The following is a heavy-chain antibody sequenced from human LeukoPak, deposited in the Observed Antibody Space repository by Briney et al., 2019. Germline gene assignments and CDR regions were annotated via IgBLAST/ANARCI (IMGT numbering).Heavy chain of an antibody. D-gene: IGHD1-26*01. CDR2: ISYDGSNK. CDR3: AVGATFDY. V-gene: IGHV3-30*04. CDR1: GFTFSSYA. J-gene: IGHJ4*02. Sequence: SGGSLRLSCAASGFTFSSYAMHWVRQAPGKGLEWVAVISYDGSNKYYADSVKGRFTISRDNSKNTLYLQMNSLRAEDTAVYYCAVGATFDYWGQGTLVTVSS.